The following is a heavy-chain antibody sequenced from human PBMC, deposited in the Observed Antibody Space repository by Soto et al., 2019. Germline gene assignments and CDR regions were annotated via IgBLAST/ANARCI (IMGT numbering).Heavy chain of an antibody. V-gene: IGHV3-30*18. CDR1: GFTFSSYG. J-gene: IGHJ6*02. D-gene: IGHD2-15*01. CDR3: AKHPGVAKNNDYYVMDV. Sequence: QEQLVESGGGVVQPARSLRLSCAASGFTFSSYGMHWVRQAPGKGLEWVAVISYDGSNKYYADSVTRRFTISGDNSNNTLYLQMNSLSAEDTAVYYFAKHPGVAKNNDYYVMDVCGQVTTVTVFS. CDR2: ISYDGSNK.